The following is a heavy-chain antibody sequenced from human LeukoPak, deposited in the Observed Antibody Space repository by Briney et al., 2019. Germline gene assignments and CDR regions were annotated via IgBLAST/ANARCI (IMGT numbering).Heavy chain of an antibody. CDR1: GGSISSGDYY. Sequence: SETLSLTCTVSGGSISSGDYYWSWIRQPPGKGLEWIGYIYYSGSTYYNPSLKSRVTISVDTSKNQFSLKLSSVTAADTAVYYCAREASRWNLSGGDYWGQGTLSPSPQ. CDR2: IYYSGST. J-gene: IGHJ4*02. D-gene: IGHD7-27*01. CDR3: AREASRWNLSGGDY. V-gene: IGHV4-30-4*08.